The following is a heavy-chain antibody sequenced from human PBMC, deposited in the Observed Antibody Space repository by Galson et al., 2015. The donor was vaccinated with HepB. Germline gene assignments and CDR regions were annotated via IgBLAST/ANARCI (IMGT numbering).Heavy chain of an antibody. CDR1: GGTFSSYA. D-gene: IGHD6-19*01. J-gene: IGHJ6*02. V-gene: IGHV1-69*06. Sequence: SVKVSCKASGGTFSSYAISWVRQAPGQGLEWMGGIIPIFGTANYAQKFQGRVTITADKSTSTAYMELSSLRSEDTAVYYCARVGAVAGDVRYYYGMDVWGQGTTVTVSS. CDR2: IIPIFGTA. CDR3: ARVGAVAGDVRYYYGMDV.